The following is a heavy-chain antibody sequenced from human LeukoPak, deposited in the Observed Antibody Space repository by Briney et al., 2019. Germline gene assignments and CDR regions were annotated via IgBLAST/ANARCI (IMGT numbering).Heavy chain of an antibody. Sequence: ASVKVSCKASGYTFTGYYMHWVRQAPGQGLEWMGRINPNSGGTNYAQKFQGRVTITRDTPASTAYMELSSLRSEDTAVYYCARDDRGYHFDYWGQGTLVTVSS. CDR1: GYTFTGYY. V-gene: IGHV1-2*06. J-gene: IGHJ4*02. D-gene: IGHD5-12*01. CDR3: ARDDRGYHFDY. CDR2: INPNSGGT.